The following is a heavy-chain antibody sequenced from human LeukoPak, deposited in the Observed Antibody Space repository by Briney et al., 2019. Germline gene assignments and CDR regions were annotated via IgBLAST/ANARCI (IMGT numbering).Heavy chain of an antibody. CDR3: ARDEARTVVTASI. D-gene: IGHD2-21*02. Sequence: ASVKVSCKASGGTFSSYAISWVRQAPGQGLEWMGWINTNTGNPTYAQGFTGRFVFSLDTTVSTAYLQISSLKAEDTAVYYCARDEARTVVTASIWGQGTLVTVSS. V-gene: IGHV7-4-1*02. CDR1: GGTFSSYA. CDR2: INTNTGNP. J-gene: IGHJ4*02.